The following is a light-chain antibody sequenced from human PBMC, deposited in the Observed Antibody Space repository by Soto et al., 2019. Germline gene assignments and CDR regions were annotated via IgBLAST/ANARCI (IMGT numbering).Light chain of an antibody. J-gene: IGKJ1*01. Sequence: EIVLTHSRPTLSLSPCERATLSFRASQSVSSSLAWYQQKPGQAPRLLIYDASNRATGIPARFSGSGSGTDFTLTISSLEPEDFAVYYCQQRTKWRTFGQGTKVDIK. CDR2: DAS. CDR3: QQRTKWRT. CDR1: QSVSSS. V-gene: IGKV3-11*01.